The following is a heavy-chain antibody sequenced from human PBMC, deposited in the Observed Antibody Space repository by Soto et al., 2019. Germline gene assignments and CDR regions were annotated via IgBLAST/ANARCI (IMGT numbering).Heavy chain of an antibody. CDR2: ISGSGGST. Sequence: EVQLLESGGGLVQPGGSLRLSCAASGFTFSSYAMSWVRQAPGEGLEWVSAISGSGGSTYYADSVEGRFTISRDNSKNTLYLQMNRLRAEDTAVYYCEKDPAPHYCSGGSCDEFGYYGMDIWGQVTTVTVSS. CDR3: EKDPAPHYCSGGSCDEFGYYGMDI. CDR1: GFTFSSYA. V-gene: IGHV3-23*01. J-gene: IGHJ6*02. D-gene: IGHD2-15*01.